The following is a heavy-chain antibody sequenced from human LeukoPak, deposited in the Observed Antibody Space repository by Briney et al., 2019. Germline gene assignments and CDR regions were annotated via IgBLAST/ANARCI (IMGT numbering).Heavy chain of an antibody. CDR1: GYTFTGYY. Sequence: ASVTVSCMASGYTFTGYYMHWVRQAPGQGLEWMGWINPNCGGTNYAQKFQGRVTMSRHTSINTAYMELSRLRSDDTAVYYCARDGRYRLSGYGGWFDPWGQGTLVTVSS. V-gene: IGHV1-2*02. D-gene: IGHD3-22*01. CDR2: INPNCGGT. CDR3: ARDGRYRLSGYGGWFDP. J-gene: IGHJ5*02.